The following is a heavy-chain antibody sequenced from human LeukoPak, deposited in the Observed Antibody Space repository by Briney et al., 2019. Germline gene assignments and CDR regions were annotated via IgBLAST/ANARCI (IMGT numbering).Heavy chain of an antibody. CDR2: ISYDGSNK. J-gene: IGHJ4*02. V-gene: IGHV3-30-3*01. D-gene: IGHD3-22*01. CDR3: AREDYYDSSGLLDY. Sequence: PGGSLRPSCAASGFTFSSYAMHWVRQAPGKGLEWVAVISYDGSNKYYADSVKGRFTISRDNSKNTLYLQMNSLRAEDTAVYYCAREDYYDSSGLLDYWGQGTLVTVSS. CDR1: GFTFSSYA.